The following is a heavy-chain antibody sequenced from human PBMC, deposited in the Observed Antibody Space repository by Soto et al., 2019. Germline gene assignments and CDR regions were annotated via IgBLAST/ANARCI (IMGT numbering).Heavy chain of an antibody. Sequence: SGPTLVNPTQTLTLTCSFSGFSLDTMGLSVKWIRQPPGKALEWLALIDWLDDKYYTSSLKTRLTISKDTSKNQLVLTLTNVDPVDTATYYCAQMLLMSRHDPTPENLIDYWGQGTLVTVSS. CDR2: IDWLDDK. J-gene: IGHJ4*02. D-gene: IGHD2-15*01. V-gene: IGHV2-70*01. CDR3: AQMLLMSRHDPTPENLIDY. CDR1: GFSLDTMGLS.